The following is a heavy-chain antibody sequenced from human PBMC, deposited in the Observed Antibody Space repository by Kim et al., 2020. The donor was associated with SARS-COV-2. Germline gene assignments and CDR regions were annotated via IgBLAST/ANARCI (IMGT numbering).Heavy chain of an antibody. Sequence: SETLSLTCAVYGGSFSGYYWSCIRQPPGKGLEWIGEINHSGSTNYNPSLKSRVTISVDTSKNQFSLKLSSVTAADTAVYYCARVTGIAARQFFTYYYYMDVWGKGTTVTVSS. D-gene: IGHD6-6*01. J-gene: IGHJ6*03. CDR1: GGSFSGYY. V-gene: IGHV4-34*01. CDR3: ARVTGIAARQFFTYYYYMDV. CDR2: INHSGST.